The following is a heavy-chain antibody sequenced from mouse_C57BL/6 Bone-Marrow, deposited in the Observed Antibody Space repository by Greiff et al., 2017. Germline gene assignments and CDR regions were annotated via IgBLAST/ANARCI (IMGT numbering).Heavy chain of an antibody. CDR1: GYTFTSYG. D-gene: IGHD1-1*01. CDR3: AREREYYGLDY. Sequence: VHLVESGAELARPGASVKLSCKASGYTFTSYGISWVKQRTGQGLEWIGEIYPRSGNTYYNEKFKGKATLTADKSSSTAYMELRSLTSEDSAVYFCAREREYYGLDYWGQGTTLTVSS. J-gene: IGHJ2*01. V-gene: IGHV1-81*01. CDR2: IYPRSGNT.